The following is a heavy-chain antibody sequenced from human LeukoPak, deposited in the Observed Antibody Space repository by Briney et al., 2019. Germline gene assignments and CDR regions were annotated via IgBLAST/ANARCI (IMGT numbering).Heavy chain of an antibody. CDR3: AIERWGSFNWFDP. V-gene: IGHV1-3*01. CDR1: GYTLTSYA. Sequence: APVKGSCKASGYTLTSYAIHWVRQAPGQMLEWMGWLNGGSGATKYSQKFQGRVTITRDTSATTAYMELSSMRSEDTAVYYCAIERWGSFNWFDPWGRGTLVTVSS. D-gene: IGHD3-16*01. J-gene: IGHJ5*02. CDR2: LNGGSGAT.